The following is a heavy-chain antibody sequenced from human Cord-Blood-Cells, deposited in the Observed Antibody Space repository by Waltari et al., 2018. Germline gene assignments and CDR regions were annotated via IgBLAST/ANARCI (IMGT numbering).Heavy chain of an antibody. Sequence: EVQLLESGGGLVQPGGSLRLSCAASGFTFSSYAMSWVRQAPGKGLEWVSAISGIGGSTYYADSGKGRFTISRDNSKNTLYLQMNSLRAEDTAVYYCAKDPSKKELGFDYWGQGTLVTVSS. CDR3: AKDPSKKELGFDY. CDR2: ISGIGGST. V-gene: IGHV3-23*01. D-gene: IGHD7-27*01. CDR1: GFTFSSYA. J-gene: IGHJ4*02.